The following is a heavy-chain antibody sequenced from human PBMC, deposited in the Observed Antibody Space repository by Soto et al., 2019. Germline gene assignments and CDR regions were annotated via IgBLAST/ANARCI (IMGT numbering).Heavy chain of an antibody. V-gene: IGHV4-59*01. J-gene: IGHJ3*02. CDR2: IYYSGST. CDR3: SRDAPMLAAASHRTVFDAFDI. D-gene: IGHD6-25*01. Sequence: PSGTLSLTCTVSGGSISSYYWSWIGQPPGKGLEWIGDIYYSGSTNYNPSLKSRVTISVDTSKNQFSLKLSSVTAADTAVYYCSRDAPMLAAASHRTVFDAFDIWGQGXMVTV. CDR1: GGSISSYY.